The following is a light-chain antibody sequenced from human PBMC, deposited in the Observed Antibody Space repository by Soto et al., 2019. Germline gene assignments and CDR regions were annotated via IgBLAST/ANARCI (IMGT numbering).Light chain of an antibody. CDR2: GAF. CDR3: HQSGESAP. J-gene: IGKJ4*01. V-gene: IGKV3-20*01. CDR1: QPVPDDY. Sequence: EIVLTQSPGTLSLSPGERATLSCRASQPVPDDYLAWYRHNPGQAPRLLIYGAFNRPAGVPDRFSGSVSGTAFTLTISRLEPEDFAIYYCHQSGESAPFGGGPKVEV.